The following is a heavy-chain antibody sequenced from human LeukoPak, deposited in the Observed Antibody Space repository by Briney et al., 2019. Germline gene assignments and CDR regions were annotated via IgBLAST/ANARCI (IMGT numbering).Heavy chain of an antibody. CDR2: LNPSSGGK. J-gene: IGHJ3*02. D-gene: IGHD2-8*02. V-gene: IGHV1-2*02. CDR1: GYTFTDYY. Sequence: GSVKDTCQASGYTFTDYYLHWVRQAPGKGLDWMGWLNPSSGGKNFAQNFQGRVTMTRDTSITTAYMELSTLRSDDTAVYYCARCCPTGCNGGDTFDIWGQGTVVTVSS. CDR3: ARCCPTGCNGGDTFDI.